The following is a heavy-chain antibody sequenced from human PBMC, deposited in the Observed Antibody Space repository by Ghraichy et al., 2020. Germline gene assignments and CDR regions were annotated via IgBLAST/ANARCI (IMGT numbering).Heavy chain of an antibody. V-gene: IGHV3-30*18. D-gene: IGHD1-7*01. J-gene: IGHJ4*02. CDR1: GFTFRNYW. Sequence: GGSLRLSCAASGFTFRNYWMHWVRQAPGKGLECVAVISYDGSNKYYADSVKGRFTISRDNSKNTLYLQMNSLRAEDTAVYYCAKAGYSWNYPIDYWGQGTLVTVSS. CDR3: AKAGYSWNYPIDY. CDR2: ISYDGSNK.